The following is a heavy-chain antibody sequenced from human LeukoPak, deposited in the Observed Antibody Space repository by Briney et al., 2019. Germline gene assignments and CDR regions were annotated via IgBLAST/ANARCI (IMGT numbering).Heavy chain of an antibody. D-gene: IGHD1-7*01. CDR3: ARDAAGTTGYFDY. CDR1: GFTFSTYG. Sequence: GGSLRLSCAASGFTFSTYGMSWVRQAPGKGLEWASYISSSVSTIYYADSVKGRFTISRDNAKNSLYLQMNSLRAEDTAVYYCARDAAGTTGYFDYWGQGTLVTVSS. J-gene: IGHJ4*02. CDR2: ISSSVSTI. V-gene: IGHV3-48*04.